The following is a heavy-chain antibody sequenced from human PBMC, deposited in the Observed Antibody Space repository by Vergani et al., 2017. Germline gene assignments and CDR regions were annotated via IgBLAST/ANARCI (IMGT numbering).Heavy chain of an antibody. CDR1: GFTFSSYA. Sequence: EVQLLESGGGLVQPGGSLRLSCAASGFTFSSYAMSWVRQAPGKGLEWVSAISGSGGSTYYADSVKGRFTISRDNSKNTLYLQMNSLRAEDTAVYYCAKAPIFGVVTTFEFQTEYYFDYWGQGTLVTVSS. V-gene: IGHV3-23*01. J-gene: IGHJ4*02. CDR2: ISGSGGST. CDR3: AKAPIFGVVTTFEFQTEYYFDY. D-gene: IGHD3-3*01.